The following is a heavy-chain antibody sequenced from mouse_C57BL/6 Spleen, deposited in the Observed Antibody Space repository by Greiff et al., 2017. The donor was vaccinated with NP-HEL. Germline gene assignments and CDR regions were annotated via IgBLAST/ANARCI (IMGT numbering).Heavy chain of an antibody. Sequence: QVQLQQPGAELVKPEASVKLSCKASGYTFTSYWMHWVKQRPGQGLEWIGMIHPNSGSTNYNEKFKSKATLTVDKSSSTAYMQLSSLTSEDSAVYYCATLYDYGRTRYYFDYWGQGTTLTVSS. D-gene: IGHD2-4*01. CDR3: ATLYDYGRTRYYFDY. J-gene: IGHJ2*01. CDR1: GYTFTSYW. V-gene: IGHV1-64*01. CDR2: IHPNSGST.